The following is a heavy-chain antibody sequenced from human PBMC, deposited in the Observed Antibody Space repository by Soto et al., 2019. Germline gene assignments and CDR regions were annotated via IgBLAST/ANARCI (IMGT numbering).Heavy chain of an antibody. J-gene: IGHJ5*02. D-gene: IGHD4-17*01. CDR3: ARDVTTVTPYNWFDP. Sequence: QVQLVQSGAEVKKPGASVKVSCKASGYTFTSYGISWVRQAPGQGLEWMGWISAYNGNTNYAQKLQGRVTMTTDTSTGTAYMELRSLRSDDTAVYYCARDVTTVTPYNWFDPWGQGTLVTVSS. CDR2: ISAYNGNT. V-gene: IGHV1-18*01. CDR1: GYTFTSYG.